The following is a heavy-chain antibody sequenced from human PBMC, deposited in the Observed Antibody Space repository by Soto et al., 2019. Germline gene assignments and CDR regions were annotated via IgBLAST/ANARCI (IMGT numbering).Heavy chain of an antibody. CDR1: GLTFSSSA. D-gene: IGHD1-1*01. V-gene: IGHV3-23*01. Sequence: LRLSCAASGLTFSSSAMGWVRQGPGKGLEWVSLINYNSRDTYYVDSVKGRFAISRDNSKNTLYLQLTSLRVEDTARYYCATQDFRGTTGTTWGQGTLVTVSS. J-gene: IGHJ4*02. CDR3: ATQDFRGTTGTT. CDR2: INYNSRDT.